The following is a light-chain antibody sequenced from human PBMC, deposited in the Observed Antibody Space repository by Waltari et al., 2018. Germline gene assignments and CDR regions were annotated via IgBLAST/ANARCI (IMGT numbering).Light chain of an antibody. CDR3: AAWDDSLNGWV. Sequence: QSVLTQPPSVSEAPRQRVTISCSGSSSNLGNNAGHWYQQLPGKAPKLLIYYDDLLPSGVSDRFSGSKSGTSASLAISGLQFEDEADYYCAAWDDSLNGWVFGGGTKLTVL. CDR1: SSNLGNNA. CDR2: YDD. J-gene: IGLJ3*02. V-gene: IGLV1-36*01.